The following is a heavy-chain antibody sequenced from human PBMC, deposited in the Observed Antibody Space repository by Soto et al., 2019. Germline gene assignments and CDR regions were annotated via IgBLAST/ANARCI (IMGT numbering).Heavy chain of an antibody. CDR3: ARVIPDIVVVPAAIPLDY. CDR1: GFTFSSYS. Sequence: VQLVESGGGLVQPGGSLRLSCAASGFTFSSYSMNWVRQAPGKGLEWVSYISSFSSTIYYADSVKGRFTISRDNAKNSLYLQMNSLRAEDTAVYYCARVIPDIVVVPAAIPLDYWGQGTLVTVSS. V-gene: IGHV3-48*01. CDR2: ISSFSSTI. D-gene: IGHD2-2*01. J-gene: IGHJ4*02.